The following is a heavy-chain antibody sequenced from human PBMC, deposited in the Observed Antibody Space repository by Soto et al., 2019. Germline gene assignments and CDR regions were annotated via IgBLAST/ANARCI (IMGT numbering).Heavy chain of an antibody. Sequence: SETLSLTCTVSGGSISIGGYYWSCIRQHPGKGLEWIGYIYYSGSTYYNPSLKSRVTISVDTSKNQFSLKLSSVTAADTAVYYCARGRIGATYFDYWGQGTLVTVSS. CDR1: GGSISIGGYY. V-gene: IGHV4-31*03. CDR2: IYYSGST. J-gene: IGHJ4*02. D-gene: IGHD1-26*01. CDR3: ARGRIGATYFDY.